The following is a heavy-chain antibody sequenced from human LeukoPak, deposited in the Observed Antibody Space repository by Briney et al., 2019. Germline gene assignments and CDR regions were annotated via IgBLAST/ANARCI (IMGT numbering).Heavy chain of an antibody. D-gene: IGHD2-15*01. CDR3: AREEGYCSGGNCYSVHV. Sequence: ASVKVSCKASGYTFTGYYMDWVRQAPGQGLEWAGWINPNSGGTNYAQKFQGRVTMTRDTSISTAYMELSRLRSDDTAVYYCAREEGYCSGGNCYSVHVWGQGTLVTVSS. V-gene: IGHV1-2*02. J-gene: IGHJ4*02. CDR2: INPNSGGT. CDR1: GYTFTGYY.